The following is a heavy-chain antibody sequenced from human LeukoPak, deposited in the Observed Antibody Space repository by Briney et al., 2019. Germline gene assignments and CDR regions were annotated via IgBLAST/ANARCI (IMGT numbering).Heavy chain of an antibody. CDR3: ARYSGLLWFGELSPYMDV. D-gene: IGHD3-10*01. Sequence: ASVKVSCKASGYTFTAYYMHWVRQAPGQGLEWMGWINPNSGGTNYAQKFQGRVTMTRDTSISTAYMELSGLRSDDTAVYYCARYSGLLWFGELSPYMDVWGKGTTVTISS. CDR1: GYTFTAYY. V-gene: IGHV1-2*02. CDR2: INPNSGGT. J-gene: IGHJ6*03.